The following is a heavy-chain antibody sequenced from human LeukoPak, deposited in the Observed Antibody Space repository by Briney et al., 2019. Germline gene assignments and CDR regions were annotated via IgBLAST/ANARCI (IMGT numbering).Heavy chain of an antibody. Sequence: PGRSLRLSCAASGFTFSSYAMHWVRQAPGKGLEWVAVISYDGSNKYYADSVKGRFTISRDSSKNTLYLQLNSLRAEDTAVYYCTRDQRKYCSRTTCFVFDIWGQGTVVSVSS. CDR1: GFTFSSYA. V-gene: IGHV3-30-3*01. CDR2: ISYDGSNK. CDR3: TRDQRKYCSRTTCFVFDI. D-gene: IGHD2-2*01. J-gene: IGHJ3*02.